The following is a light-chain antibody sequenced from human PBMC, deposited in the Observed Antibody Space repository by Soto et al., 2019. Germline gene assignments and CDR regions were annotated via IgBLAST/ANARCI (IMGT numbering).Light chain of an antibody. CDR3: QQYKSYSWT. Sequence: DIQMTQSPSTLSASVGDRVTITCRASQSLSSWLAWYQQKPGKAPKLLISQASSLEYGVPSRFSGSGSDSEFTLTISSLQPDDFAPDYCQQYKSYSWTFGQGTKVESK. V-gene: IGKV1-5*03. CDR1: QSLSSW. J-gene: IGKJ1*01. CDR2: QAS.